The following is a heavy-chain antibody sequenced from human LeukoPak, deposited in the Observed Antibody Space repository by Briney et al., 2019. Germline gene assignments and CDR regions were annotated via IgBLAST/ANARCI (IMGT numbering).Heavy chain of an antibody. D-gene: IGHD5-18*01. Sequence: GGSLRLSCAASGFTFSSYAMGWVRQAPGKGLEWVAVIWYDGSNKYYADSVKGRFTISRDNSKNTLYLQMNSLRAEDTAVYYCARDTARFDYWGQGTLVTVSS. CDR3: ARDTARFDY. V-gene: IGHV3-33*08. J-gene: IGHJ4*02. CDR2: IWYDGSNK. CDR1: GFTFSSYA.